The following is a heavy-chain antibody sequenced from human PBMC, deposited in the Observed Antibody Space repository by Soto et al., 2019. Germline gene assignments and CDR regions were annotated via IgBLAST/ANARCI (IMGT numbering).Heavy chain of an antibody. CDR3: AKYSAFMRHQQLVNYFDY. Sequence: EVQLLESGGGLVQPGGSLRLSCAASGFTFSSYAMSWVRQAPGKGLEWVSAISGSGGSTYYADSVKGRFTISRDNSKNTLYLQMNSLRAEDTAVYYCAKYSAFMRHQQLVNYFDYWGQGTLVTVSS. CDR1: GFTFSSYA. CDR2: ISGSGGST. J-gene: IGHJ4*02. V-gene: IGHV3-23*01. D-gene: IGHD6-13*01.